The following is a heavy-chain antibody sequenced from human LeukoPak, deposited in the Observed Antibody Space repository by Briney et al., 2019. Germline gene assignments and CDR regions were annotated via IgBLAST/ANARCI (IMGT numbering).Heavy chain of an antibody. Sequence: ASVKVSCKASGYTFTSYYMHWVRQAPGQGLEWMGIINPSGGSTSYAQKFQGRVTMTRDTSTSTVYMELSSLRSEDTAVYYCARDVRHRYCSSTSCYRGWFDPWGQGTLVTVSS. V-gene: IGHV1-46*01. CDR2: INPSGGST. CDR1: GYTFTSYY. CDR3: ARDVRHRYCSSTSCYRGWFDP. D-gene: IGHD2-2*01. J-gene: IGHJ5*02.